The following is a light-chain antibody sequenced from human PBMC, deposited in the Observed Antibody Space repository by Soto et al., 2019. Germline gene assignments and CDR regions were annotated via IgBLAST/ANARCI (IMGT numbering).Light chain of an antibody. Sequence: EIVLTQSPATLSLSPGERATLSCRASQSVNSSLAWYQQKPGQAPRLLIFDASNRATGIPARFSGSGSGTDFTLTISSLEPEDFAVYYCQQRSNWPPYTFGQGTKLEIK. CDR2: DAS. CDR3: QQRSNWPPYT. CDR1: QSVNSS. V-gene: IGKV3-11*01. J-gene: IGKJ2*01.